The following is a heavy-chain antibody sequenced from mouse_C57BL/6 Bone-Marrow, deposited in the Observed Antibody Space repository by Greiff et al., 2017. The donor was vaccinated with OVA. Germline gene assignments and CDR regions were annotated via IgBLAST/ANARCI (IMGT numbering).Heavy chain of an antibody. CDR2: ISDGGSYT. V-gene: IGHV5-4*01. Sequence: EVKLVESGGGLVKPGGSLKLSCAASGFTFSSYAMSWVRQTPEKRLEWVATISDGGSYTYYPDNVKGRFTISRDNAKNNLYLQMSHLKSEDTAMYYWARERYYGSSGYYAMDYWGQGTSVTVSS. J-gene: IGHJ4*01. CDR1: GFTFSSYA. CDR3: ARERYYGSSGYYAMDY. D-gene: IGHD1-1*01.